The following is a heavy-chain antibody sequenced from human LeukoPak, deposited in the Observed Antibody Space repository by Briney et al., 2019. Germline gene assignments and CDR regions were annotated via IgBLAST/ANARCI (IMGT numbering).Heavy chain of an antibody. CDR1: GGSISSSSYY. J-gene: IGHJ3*02. Sequence: PSETLSLTCTVPGGSISSSSYYWGWIRQPPGKGLEWIGSIHYSGSTYYNPSLKSRVTISVDTSKNQFSLKLNSVTAADTAVYYCARSYCSSTSCYGVGAFDIWGQGTTVTVSS. V-gene: IGHV4-39*01. D-gene: IGHD2-2*01. CDR3: ARSYCSSTSCYGVGAFDI. CDR2: IHYSGST.